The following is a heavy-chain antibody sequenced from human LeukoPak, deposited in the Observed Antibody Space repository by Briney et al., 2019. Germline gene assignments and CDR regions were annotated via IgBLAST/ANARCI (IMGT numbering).Heavy chain of an antibody. D-gene: IGHD3-10*01. CDR1: GGSISSSSYY. V-gene: IGHV4-39*01. CDR3: ARHDSGWFGESLNWFDP. CDR2: IYYSGST. Sequence: SETLSLTCTVSGGSISSSSYYWGWIRQPPGKGLEWIGSIYYSGSTYYNPSLKSRVTISVDTSKNQFSLKLSSVTAADTAVYYCARHDSGWFGESLNWFDPWGQGTLVTVSS. J-gene: IGHJ5*02.